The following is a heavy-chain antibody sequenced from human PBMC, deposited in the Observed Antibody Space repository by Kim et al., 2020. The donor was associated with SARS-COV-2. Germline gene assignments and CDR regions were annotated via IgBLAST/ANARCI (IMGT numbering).Heavy chain of an antibody. Sequence: VGSLRLSCAASGFIVSRNHMTWVRQAPGKGLEWVSLIYNDGRTFYADSVEGRFTISRDSSKNTLYLQMNSLRADDTAVYYCARDGTYMLEYWGQGTLITV. CDR1: GFIVSRNH. CDR3: ARDGTYMLEY. V-gene: IGHV3-53*01. D-gene: IGHD1-26*01. J-gene: IGHJ4*02. CDR2: IYNDGRT.